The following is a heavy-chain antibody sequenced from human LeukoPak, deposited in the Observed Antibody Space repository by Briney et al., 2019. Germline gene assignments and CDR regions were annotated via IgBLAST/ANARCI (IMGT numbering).Heavy chain of an antibody. J-gene: IGHJ6*02. Sequence: SETLSLTCTVSGGSISSYYWSWIRQPPGKGLEWIGYIYYSGSTNYNPSLKSRVTISVDMSKNQFSLKLSSVAAADTAVYYCARHIKYKLGKEYYYYGMDVWGQGTTVTVSS. D-gene: IGHD7-27*01. CDR2: IYYSGST. CDR3: ARHIKYKLGKEYYYYGMDV. CDR1: GGSISSYY. V-gene: IGHV4-59*08.